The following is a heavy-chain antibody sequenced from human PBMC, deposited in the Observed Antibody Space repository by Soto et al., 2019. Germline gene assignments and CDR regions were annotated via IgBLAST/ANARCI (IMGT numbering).Heavy chain of an antibody. D-gene: IGHD3-10*01. Sequence: ASVKVSCKASGYTFTSYYMHWVRQAPGQGLEWMGIINPSGGSTSYAQKFQGRVTMTRDTSTSTVYMELSSLRSEDTAVYYCARSDGSGSYYNTLDYFDYWGQGTLVTVSS. V-gene: IGHV1-46*01. CDR2: INPSGGST. J-gene: IGHJ4*02. CDR3: ARSDGSGSYYNTLDYFDY. CDR1: GYTFTSYY.